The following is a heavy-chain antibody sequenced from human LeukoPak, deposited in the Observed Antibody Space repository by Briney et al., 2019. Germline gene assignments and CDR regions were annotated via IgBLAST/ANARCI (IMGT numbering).Heavy chain of an antibody. V-gene: IGHV3-23*01. CDR1: GFMLGTYA. D-gene: IGHD3-3*01. J-gene: IGHJ4*02. Sequence: TGGSLRLSCAASGFMLGTYAMSWVRQAPGKGLEWVAAITATATTSYFADSVKGRFTISRDNSRNTLYLQMSSLRADDTAIYYCAKDRRVRGYYFLGRGGYFDYWGQGSLVTVSS. CDR3: AKDRRVRGYYFLGRGGYFDY. CDR2: ITATATTS.